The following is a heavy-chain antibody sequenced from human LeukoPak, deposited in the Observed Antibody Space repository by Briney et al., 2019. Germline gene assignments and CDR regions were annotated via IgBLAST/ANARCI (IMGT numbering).Heavy chain of an antibody. V-gene: IGHV3-23*01. Sequence: GSLRLSCAASGFTFSSYAMSWVRQAPGKGLEWVSAISGSGGSTYYADSVKGRFTISRDNSKNTLYLQMNSLRAEDTAVYYCAKDRGAYDYVWGSYRRTPFDYWGQGTLVTVSS. CDR1: GFTFSSYA. D-gene: IGHD3-16*02. J-gene: IGHJ4*02. CDR3: AKDRGAYDYVWGSYRRTPFDY. CDR2: ISGSGGST.